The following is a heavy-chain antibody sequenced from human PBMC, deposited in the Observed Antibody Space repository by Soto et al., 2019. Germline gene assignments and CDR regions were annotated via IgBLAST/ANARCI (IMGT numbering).Heavy chain of an antibody. CDR3: ARWVAGLYYGMDV. V-gene: IGHV4-31*03. Sequence: QVQLPESGPGLVKPSQTLSLTCTVSGGSISSGAYYWSWIRQNPGKGLEWIGYIYYSGSTYYNPSLKGRVIISVDTSKNQLSLKLSSVTAAGPAVYYFARWVAGLYYGMDVWGQGTTVTVSS. CDR2: IYYSGST. D-gene: IGHD2-15*01. CDR1: GGSISSGAYY. J-gene: IGHJ6*02.